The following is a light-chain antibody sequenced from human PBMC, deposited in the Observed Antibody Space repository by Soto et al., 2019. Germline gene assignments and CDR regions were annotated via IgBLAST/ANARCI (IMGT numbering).Light chain of an antibody. Sequence: EIVLTHSPGTLSLSPWERATLSFRSSQSVSSSYLAWYQQKPGQAPRLLIYGTSIRATGIPDRFSGSGSGTDFTLTITRLEPEDFAVYYCQRFGTSPPWTFGQGTKVDIK. CDR3: QRFGTSPPWT. V-gene: IGKV3-20*01. J-gene: IGKJ1*01. CDR1: QSVSSSY. CDR2: GTS.